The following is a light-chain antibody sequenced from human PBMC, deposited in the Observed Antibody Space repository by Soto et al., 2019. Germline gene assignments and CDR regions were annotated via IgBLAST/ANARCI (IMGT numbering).Light chain of an antibody. J-gene: IGLJ3*02. CDR2: DVN. CDR3: SSYTTSSTWV. V-gene: IGLV2-14*01. Sequence: QSVLTQPASVSGSPGQSITISCTGTSGDVGVYNYVSWYQQHPGKAPKLMIYDVNNRPSGVSNRFSGSKSGNTASLTISGLQAEDEADYYCSSYTTSSTWVFGGGTKVTVL. CDR1: SGDVGVYNY.